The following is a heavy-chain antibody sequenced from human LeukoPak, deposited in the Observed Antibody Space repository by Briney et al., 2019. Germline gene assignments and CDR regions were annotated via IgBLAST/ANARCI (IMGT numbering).Heavy chain of an antibody. CDR1: GYTFTDYW. D-gene: IGHD3-10*01. V-gene: IGHV5-51*01. J-gene: IGHJ5*02. Sequence: GESLKISCKGSGYTFTDYWIAWVRQMPGKGLEWMGIIHPGDPDTRYSPSFQGQVTFSADKSISTAYVQWSSLRASDTAIYYCARQCCRGASPGFDPWGQGTLVTVSS. CDR3: ARQCCRGASPGFDP. CDR2: IHPGDPDT.